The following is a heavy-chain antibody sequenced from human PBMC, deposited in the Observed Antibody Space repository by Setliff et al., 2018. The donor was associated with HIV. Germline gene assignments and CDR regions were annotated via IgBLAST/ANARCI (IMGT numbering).Heavy chain of an antibody. CDR3: ARGVAALTASFDY. D-gene: IGHD2-21*02. CDR1: GYSFTSYW. J-gene: IGHJ4*02. V-gene: IGHV5-51*01. Sequence: GESLKISCKGSGYSFTSYWIAWVRQKPGKGLEWMGIIFPGDSKMRYSPSFQGRVTLSVDKSISTAYLQWSSLQTSDSGMYYCARGVAALTASFDYWGQGSLVTVSS. CDR2: IFPGDSKM.